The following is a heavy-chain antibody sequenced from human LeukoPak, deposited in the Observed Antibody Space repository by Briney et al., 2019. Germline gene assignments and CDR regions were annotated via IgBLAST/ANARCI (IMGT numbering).Heavy chain of an antibody. D-gene: IGHD3-3*01. CDR3: ARGGAYYDFWSGYSDYYYYYMDV. V-gene: IGHV1-2*02. CDR1: GYTFTCYY. CDR2: INPNSGGT. Sequence: ASVKVSCKASGYTFTCYYMHWVRQAPGQGLEWVGWINPNSGGTNYAQKFQGRVTMTRDTSISTAYMELSRLRSDDTAVYYCARGGAYYDFWSGYSDYYYYYMDVWGKGTTVTVSS. J-gene: IGHJ6*03.